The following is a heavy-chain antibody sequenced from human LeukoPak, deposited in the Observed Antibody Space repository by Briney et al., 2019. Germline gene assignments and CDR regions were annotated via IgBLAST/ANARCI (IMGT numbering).Heavy chain of an antibody. CDR1: GFTFSSYA. J-gene: IGHJ4*02. Sequence: GGSLRLSCAASGFTFSSYAMSWVRQAPGKGLEWVSAISGSGGSTYYADSVKGRFTISRDNSKNTLYLQMNSLRAEDTAVYYCAKRNCSSTSCYPYYFDYWGQGTLVTVSS. D-gene: IGHD2-2*01. CDR3: AKRNCSSTSCYPYYFDY. V-gene: IGHV3-23*01. CDR2: ISGSGGST.